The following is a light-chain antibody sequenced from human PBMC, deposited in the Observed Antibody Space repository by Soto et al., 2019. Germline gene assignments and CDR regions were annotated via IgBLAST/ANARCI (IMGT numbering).Light chain of an antibody. V-gene: IGKV1-39*01. Sequence: DIQMTQSPSSLSASVGDRVTITCRASQNIGDSLNWYQQKPGKAPKLLIYAASSLQSGVPSRFSGSGSGTDFTLTVSSLQPEDFAIYYCQQYNDYQYTFGQGTKLEIK. CDR2: AAS. CDR3: QQYNDYQYT. J-gene: IGKJ2*01. CDR1: QNIGDS.